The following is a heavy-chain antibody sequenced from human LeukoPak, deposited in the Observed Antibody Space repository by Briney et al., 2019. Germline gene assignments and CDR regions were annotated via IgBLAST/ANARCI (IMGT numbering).Heavy chain of an antibody. Sequence: GGSLRLSCAASGFTFSSYAMHWVRQAPGKGLEWVALISYDGSNEYYADSVKGRFTVSRDNSKNTLYLQMNSLRADDTAVYYCASAQRSSGYYYWGQGTLVTVSP. J-gene: IGHJ4*02. CDR1: GFTFSSYA. D-gene: IGHD3-22*01. V-gene: IGHV3-30-3*01. CDR3: ASAQRSSGYYY. CDR2: ISYDGSNE.